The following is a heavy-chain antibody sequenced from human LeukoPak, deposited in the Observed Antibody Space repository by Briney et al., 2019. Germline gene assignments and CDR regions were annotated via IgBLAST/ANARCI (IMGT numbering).Heavy chain of an antibody. CDR3: ARIHRYSSSRTKPQGFDY. D-gene: IGHD6-13*01. V-gene: IGHV1-18*01. CDR1: GYTFTSYG. J-gene: IGHJ4*02. Sequence: ASVKVSCKASGYTFTSYGISWVRQAPGQGLEWMGWISAYNGNTNYAQKLQGRVTMTRNTSISTAYMELSSLRSEDTAVYYCARIHRYSSSRTKPQGFDYWGQGTLVTVSS. CDR2: ISAYNGNT.